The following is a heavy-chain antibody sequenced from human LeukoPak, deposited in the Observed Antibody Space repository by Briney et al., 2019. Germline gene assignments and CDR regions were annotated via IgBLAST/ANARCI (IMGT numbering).Heavy chain of an antibody. Sequence: PGGSLRLSCAASGFTFTDYYMSWIRQAPGKGLEWVSYLSTSTTFINYADSVWGRFTISRDNAKNSLYLQMNSLRAEDTAVYYCARSPDVVETWFDLWGQGTLVTVSS. J-gene: IGHJ5*02. CDR2: LSTSTTFI. V-gene: IGHV3-11*03. D-gene: IGHD2-21*01. CDR1: GFTFTDYY. CDR3: ARSPDVVETWFDL.